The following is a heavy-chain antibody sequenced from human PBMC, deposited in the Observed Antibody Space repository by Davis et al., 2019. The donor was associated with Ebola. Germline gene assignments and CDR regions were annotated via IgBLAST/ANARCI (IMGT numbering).Heavy chain of an antibody. V-gene: IGHV1-2*02. D-gene: IGHD4-23*01. CDR2: ISPNSGAT. J-gene: IGHJ3*02. CDR3: TTGVYGGYAFDI. CDR1: GYTFTGDY. Sequence: ASVKVSCKASGYTFTGDYMHWVRQAPGQGLEWMAWISPNSGATIYAQRFQGRVTMTRDTSINTAYMELRRLRSDDTALYYCTTGVYGGYAFDIWGLGTLVTVSS.